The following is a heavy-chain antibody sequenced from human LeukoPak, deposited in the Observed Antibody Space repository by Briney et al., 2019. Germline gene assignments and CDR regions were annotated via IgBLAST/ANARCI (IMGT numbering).Heavy chain of an antibody. CDR2: ISSSSSTT. Sequence: GGSLTLSCAGSGFTLSSYTRNWLRQAPGKGLEWVSYISSSSSTTDYADSVKGRFAISREKAMNSVYLQMNSLRAEDTAMYYCAKDVVGYSSSWYWVYWGQGTLVTVSS. CDR3: AKDVVGYSSSWYWVY. J-gene: IGHJ4*02. D-gene: IGHD6-13*01. CDR1: GFTLSSYT. V-gene: IGHV3-48*01.